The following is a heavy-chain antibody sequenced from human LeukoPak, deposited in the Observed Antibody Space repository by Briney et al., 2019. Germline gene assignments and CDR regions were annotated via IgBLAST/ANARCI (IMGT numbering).Heavy chain of an antibody. D-gene: IGHD2-15*01. Sequence: NTSETLSLTCAVYGGSFSGYYWSWIRQPPGRGLEWIGEINHSGSTNYNPSLKSRVTISVDTSKNQFSLKLSSVTAADTAVYYCARKNVVVVAATLLNYFDYWGQGTLVTVSS. CDR1: GGSFSGYY. CDR2: INHSGST. V-gene: IGHV4-34*01. CDR3: ARKNVVVVAATLLNYFDY. J-gene: IGHJ4*02.